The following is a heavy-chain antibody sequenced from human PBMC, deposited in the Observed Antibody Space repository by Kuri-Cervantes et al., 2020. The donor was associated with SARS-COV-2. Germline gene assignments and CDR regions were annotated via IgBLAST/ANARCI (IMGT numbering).Heavy chain of an antibody. J-gene: IGHJ4*02. V-gene: IGHV1-46*01. CDR2: INPSGGST. CDR1: GYTFTSYY. CDR3: ARGEVPYDADY. Sequence: ASVKVSCKASGYTFTSYYMHWVRQAPGQGLEWMGIINPSGGSTSYAQKFQGRVTMTRDTSISTAYMELSSLRSEDTAVYYCARGEVPYDADYWGQGTLVTVSS. D-gene: IGHD3-22*01.